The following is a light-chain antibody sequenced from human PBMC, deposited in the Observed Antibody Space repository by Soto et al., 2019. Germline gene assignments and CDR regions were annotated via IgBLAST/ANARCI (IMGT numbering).Light chain of an antibody. V-gene: IGKV1-8*01. Sequence: AIRMTQSPSSLSASTGDRVTITCRASQGISSYLAWYQQKPGKAPKLLIYAASTLQSGVPSRFSGSGSGTEFTLTISSLQPDDFAAYYCQQYNSYRFGQGTKVDIK. CDR2: AAS. J-gene: IGKJ1*01. CDR3: QQYNSYR. CDR1: QGISSY.